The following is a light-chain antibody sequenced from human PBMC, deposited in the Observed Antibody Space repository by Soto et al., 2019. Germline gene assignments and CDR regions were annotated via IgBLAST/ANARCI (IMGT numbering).Light chain of an antibody. CDR2: DVT. J-gene: IGLJ2*01. CDR1: SNDVGAYNY. V-gene: IGLV2-14*01. CDR3: SSYTTSNNVI. Sequence: QSVLTQPASVSGSPGQSITISCSGTSNDVGAYNYVSWYQPHPGTVPKVMIYDVTRRPSGVSNRFSGSKSGNTASLTISGLQTEDEADYYCSSYTTSNNVIFGGGTKLTVL.